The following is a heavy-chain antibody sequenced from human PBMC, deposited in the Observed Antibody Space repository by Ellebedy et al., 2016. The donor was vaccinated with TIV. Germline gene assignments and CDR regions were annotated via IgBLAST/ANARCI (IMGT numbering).Heavy chain of an antibody. V-gene: IGHV3-48*03. D-gene: IGHD3-16*01. CDR1: GFTFSSYE. CDR2: ISSSGSTI. J-gene: IGHJ4*02. CDR3: ARIKVTIVDMMGLDY. Sequence: PGGSLRLSCAASGFTFSSYEMNWVRQAPGKGLEWVSYISSSGSTIYYADSVKGRFTISRDNAKNSLYLQMNSLRAEDTAVYYFARIKVTIVDMMGLDYWGQGTLVTVSS.